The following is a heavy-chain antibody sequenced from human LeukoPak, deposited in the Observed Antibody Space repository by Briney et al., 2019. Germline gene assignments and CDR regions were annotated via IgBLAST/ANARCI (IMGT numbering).Heavy chain of an antibody. CDR1: GFIFSNYA. CDR2: ITGSGGST. Sequence: GGSLRLSCAASGFIFSNYAMTWFRQAPGKGLEWVSAITGSGGSTYYADSVKGRFTISRDNSKNTLYLQMSSLRAEDTAVYYRAKTRDYYDSSGYYSDWGQGTLVTVSS. D-gene: IGHD3-22*01. V-gene: IGHV3-23*01. CDR3: AKTRDYYDSSGYYSD. J-gene: IGHJ4*02.